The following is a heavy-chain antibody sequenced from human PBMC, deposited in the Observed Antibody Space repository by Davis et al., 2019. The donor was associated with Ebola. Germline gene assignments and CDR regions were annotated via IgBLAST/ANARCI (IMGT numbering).Heavy chain of an antibody. V-gene: IGHV1-3*01. CDR2: INAGNGNT. D-gene: IGHD6-6*01. CDR3: ARGSSKAYYYYGMDV. J-gene: IGHJ6*02. Sequence: ASVPVSCKASVYTFTSYAMHWVRQAPGQRLEWMGWINAGNGNTKYSQKFQGRVTITRDTSASTAYMELSSLRSEDTAVYYCARGSSKAYYYYGMDVWGQGTTVTVSS. CDR1: VYTFTSYA.